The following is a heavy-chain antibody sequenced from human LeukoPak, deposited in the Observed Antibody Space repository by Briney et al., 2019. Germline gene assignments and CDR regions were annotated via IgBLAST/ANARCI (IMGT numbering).Heavy chain of an antibody. J-gene: IGHJ4*02. CDR3: ARESTYYESSGQVPFDY. Sequence: GGSLRLSCAASGFTFNTYTMNWVRQAPGKGLEWVSYISGSSGIIDYADSVRGRFTISRDNAKNSLYLQMNSLRAEDTAVYYCARESTYYESSGQVPFDYWGQGTLVTVSS. CDR1: GFTFNTYT. D-gene: IGHD3-22*01. CDR2: ISGSSGII. V-gene: IGHV3-48*01.